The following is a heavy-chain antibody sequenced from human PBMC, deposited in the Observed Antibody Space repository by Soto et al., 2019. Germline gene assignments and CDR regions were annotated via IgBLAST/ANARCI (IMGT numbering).Heavy chain of an antibody. J-gene: IGHJ4*02. D-gene: IGHD1-26*01. V-gene: IGHV1-18*04. CDR2: ISANNDNL. CDR3: ARGVSAGVDY. Sequence: ASVKVSCKASGYTFTTYAINWVRQAPGQGLEWMGWISANNDNLKYAQKFQGRVTMTRDTSINTAYMELTTLTSDDTAFYYCARGVSAGVDYWGQGTLVTVSS. CDR1: GYTFTTYA.